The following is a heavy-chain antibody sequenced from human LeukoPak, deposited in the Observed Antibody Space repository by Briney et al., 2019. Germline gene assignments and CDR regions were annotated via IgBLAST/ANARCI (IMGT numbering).Heavy chain of an antibody. Sequence: PGGSLRLSCAASGFTFSSYSMNWVRQAPGKGLEWVSSISSSSSYIYYADSVKGRFTISRDNAKNSLYLQMNGLRAEDTAVYYCARARYSSGWTIDYWGQGTLVTVSS. J-gene: IGHJ4*02. CDR3: ARARYSSGWTIDY. V-gene: IGHV3-21*01. D-gene: IGHD6-19*01. CDR1: GFTFSSYS. CDR2: ISSSSSYI.